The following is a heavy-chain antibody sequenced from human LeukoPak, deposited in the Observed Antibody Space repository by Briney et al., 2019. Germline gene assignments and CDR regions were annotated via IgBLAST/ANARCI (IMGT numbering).Heavy chain of an antibody. V-gene: IGHV3-23*01. CDR3: AKAARYSSSWYYDY. CDR1: GFTFSSYW. D-gene: IGHD6-13*01. Sequence: GGSLRLSCAASGFTFSSYWMSWVRQAPGKGLEWVSAISGSGGSTYYADSVKGRFTISRDNSKNTLYLQMNSLRAEDTAVYYCAKAARYSSSWYYDYWGQGTLVTVSS. CDR2: ISGSGGST. J-gene: IGHJ4*02.